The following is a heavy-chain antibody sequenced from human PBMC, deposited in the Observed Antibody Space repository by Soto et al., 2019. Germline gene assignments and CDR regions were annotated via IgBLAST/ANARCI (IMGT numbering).Heavy chain of an antibody. CDR1: GFNFKKFA. V-gene: IGHV3-23*01. J-gene: IGHJ4*02. Sequence: PGGSLRLSCEASGFNFKKFAMGWVRQAPGEGLEWVSGISCCGGSTFYADSVKGRFSLARDDSKNTLSLQLNSLRAEDTALYYCAISQDRGGRTTFIYWGQGTQVTVSS. CDR2: ISCCGGST. CDR3: AISQDRGGRTTFIY. D-gene: IGHD3-16*01.